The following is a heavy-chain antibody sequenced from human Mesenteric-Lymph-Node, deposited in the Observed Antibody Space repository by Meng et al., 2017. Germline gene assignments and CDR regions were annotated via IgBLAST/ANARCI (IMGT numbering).Heavy chain of an antibody. V-gene: IGHV1-2*06. CDR3: ARDEGRTTVTPTEGRDY. CDR1: GNTFTGYY. CDR2: INPNSGGT. Sequence: QGQLWQSGAEVKKPGASVKVSCKASGNTFTGYYMHWVRQAPGQGLEWMGRINPNSGGTNYAQKFQGRVTMTRDTSISTAYMELSRLRSDDTAVYYCARDEGRTTVTPTEGRDYWGQGTLVTVSS. D-gene: IGHD4-17*01. J-gene: IGHJ4*02.